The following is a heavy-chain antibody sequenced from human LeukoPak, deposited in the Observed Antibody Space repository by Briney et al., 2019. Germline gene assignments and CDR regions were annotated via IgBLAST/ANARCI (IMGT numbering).Heavy chain of an antibody. V-gene: IGHV4-59*01. CDR2: IYYTGST. J-gene: IGHJ4*02. CDR1: GGSISTYY. CDR3: ARYGSGTYRQFDY. D-gene: IGHD3-10*01. Sequence: SETLSLTCTVSGGSISTYYWSWIRQPPGKGLEWIGYIYYTGSTNYNPSLKSRVTISVDTSRNHFSLKLSSVTAADTAAYYCARYGSGTYRQFDYWGQGTLVTVSS.